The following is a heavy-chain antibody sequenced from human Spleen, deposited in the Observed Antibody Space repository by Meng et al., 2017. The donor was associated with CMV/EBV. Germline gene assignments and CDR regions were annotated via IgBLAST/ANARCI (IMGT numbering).Heavy chain of an antibody. D-gene: IGHD2-2*02. J-gene: IGHJ6*02. Sequence: SGPTLVKPTRTLTLTCTFSGFSLSTSGMSVSWVRQPPGKALEWLALIDWDDDKYYSTSLKTRLTISKDTSKNQVVLTMTNMDPVDTATYYCARIQYQLLYSSYYGMDVWGQGTTVTVSS. CDR1: GFSLSTSGMS. CDR2: IDWDDDK. V-gene: IGHV2-70*20. CDR3: ARIQYQLLYSSYYGMDV.